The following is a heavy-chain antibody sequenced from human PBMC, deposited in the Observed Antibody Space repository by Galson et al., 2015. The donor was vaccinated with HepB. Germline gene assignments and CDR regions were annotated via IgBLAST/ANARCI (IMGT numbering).Heavy chain of an antibody. CDR2: IFSNDEK. CDR3: ARIQKEQLVLNWFDP. D-gene: IGHD6-13*01. Sequence: PALVKPTQTLTLTCTVSGFSLSNARMGVSWIRQPPGKALEWLAHIFSNDEKSYSTSLKSRLTISKDTSKSQVVLTMTNMDPVDTATYYCARIQKEQLVLNWFDPWGQGTLVTVSS. J-gene: IGHJ5*02. V-gene: IGHV2-26*01. CDR1: GFSLSNARMG.